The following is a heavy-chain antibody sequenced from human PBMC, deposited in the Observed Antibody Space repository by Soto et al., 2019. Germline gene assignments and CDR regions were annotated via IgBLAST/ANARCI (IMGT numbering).Heavy chain of an antibody. D-gene: IGHD5-12*01. J-gene: IGHJ5*02. CDR2: ISGSGGST. CDR1: GFTFSSYV. CDR3: AKDSYDRFDP. V-gene: IGHV3-23*01. Sequence: PGGSLRLSCAASGFTFSSYVMSWVRQASGKGLEWVSAISGSGGSTYYADSVKGRFTISRDNSKNTLYLQMNGLRAEDTAVYYCAKDSYDRFDPWGQGTLVTVSS.